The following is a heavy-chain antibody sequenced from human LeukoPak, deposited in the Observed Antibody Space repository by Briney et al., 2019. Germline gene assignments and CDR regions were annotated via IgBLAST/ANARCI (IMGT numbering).Heavy chain of an antibody. CDR3: ARDYYYDSTGSDTFDI. J-gene: IGHJ3*02. CDR2: INSDGSSS. CDR1: GFTFSSYW. Sequence: GGSLRLSCAASGFTFSSYWIHWVRQAPGRGLVWVSRINSDGSSSSYADSVKGRFTISRDNAKSTLYLQMNSLRTEDTAVYYCARDYYYDSTGSDTFDIWGQGTMVTVSS. V-gene: IGHV3-74*01. D-gene: IGHD3-22*01.